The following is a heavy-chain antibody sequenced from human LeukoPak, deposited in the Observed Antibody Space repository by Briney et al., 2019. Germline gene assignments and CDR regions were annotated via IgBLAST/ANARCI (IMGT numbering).Heavy chain of an antibody. D-gene: IGHD3-22*01. CDR3: ATVGIVVVTVDAFDI. V-gene: IGHV1-24*01. Sequence: ASVKVSCKVSGYTLTELSMHWVRQAPGKGLEWMGGFDPEDGETIYAQKFQGRVTMTEDTSTGTAYMELSSLRSEDTAVYYCATVGIVVVTVDAFDIWGQGTMVTVSS. CDR1: GYTLTELS. J-gene: IGHJ3*02. CDR2: FDPEDGET.